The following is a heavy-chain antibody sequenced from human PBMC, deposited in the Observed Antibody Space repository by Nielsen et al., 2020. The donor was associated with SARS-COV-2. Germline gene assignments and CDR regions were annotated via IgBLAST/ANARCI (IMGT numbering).Heavy chain of an antibody. CDR1: GFTFRNDW. Sequence: GESLKISCAASGFTFRNDWMSWVRQAPGKGLEWVGSIKSSADGGTTDFAAPVKDRFTISKDNSKNTLYLQMNSLKTEDTAFYYCTKDSALRGFGSWGQGTLVTVSS. CDR2: IKSSADGGTT. J-gene: IGHJ4*01. D-gene: IGHD3-10*01. V-gene: IGHV3-15*01. CDR3: TKDSALRGFGS.